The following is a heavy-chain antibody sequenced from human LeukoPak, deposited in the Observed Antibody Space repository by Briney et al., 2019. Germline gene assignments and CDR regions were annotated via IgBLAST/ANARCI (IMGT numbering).Heavy chain of an antibody. V-gene: IGHV4-59*11. J-gene: IGHJ6*03. CDR3: ARVHVLRFLGNRYYYFMDV. Sequence: PSETLSLTCTASGCTISSHYWHWIRQPPGKGLEWIGYIYYSGSSNYNASLKSRVTISVDTSKNQFSLKLSSVTAADTAVYYCARVHVLRFLGNRYYYFMDVWGKGATVTVSS. CDR2: IYYSGSS. D-gene: IGHD3-3*01. CDR1: GCTISSHY.